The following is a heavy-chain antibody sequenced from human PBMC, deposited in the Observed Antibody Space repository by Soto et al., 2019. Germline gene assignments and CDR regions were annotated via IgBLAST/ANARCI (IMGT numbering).Heavy chain of an antibody. V-gene: IGHV1-3*01. J-gene: IGHJ5*02. D-gene: IGHD2-15*01. CDR2: INPDNGNT. CDR1: GYTFTRYT. Sequence: GPPVEVSCKASGYTFTRYTMNWVRQAPGQRLEWMGWINPDNGNTKSSQKFQDRVIITRDTSASTAYMDLSSLRSEDTAVYYCARGIATGQLDPWGQGTLVTVSS. CDR3: ARGIATGQLDP.